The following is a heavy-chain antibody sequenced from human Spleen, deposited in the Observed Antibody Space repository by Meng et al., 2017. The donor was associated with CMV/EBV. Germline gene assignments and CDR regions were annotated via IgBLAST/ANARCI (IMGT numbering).Heavy chain of an antibody. CDR3: ARAPSYCGSISCHSYYYYGLDV. CDR2: INSDGSST. D-gene: IGHD2-2*01. J-gene: IGHJ6*02. Sequence: GESLKISCAASGFTFSSYWMHWVRQAPGKGLVWVSRINSDGSSTSYADSVKGRFTISRDNAKNTLYLQMNSLRAEDTAVYYCARAPSYCGSISCHSYYYYGLDVWGQGTTVTVSS. V-gene: IGHV3-74*01. CDR1: GFTFSSYW.